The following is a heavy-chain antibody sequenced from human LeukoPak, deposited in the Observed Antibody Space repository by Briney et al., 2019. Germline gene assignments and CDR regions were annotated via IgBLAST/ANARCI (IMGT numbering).Heavy chain of an antibody. Sequence: SETLSLTCTVSGGSISSGSYYWSWIRQPAGKGLEWIGRIYTSGSTNYNPSLKSRVTISVDTSKNQFSLKLSSVTAADTAVYYCARDHSLFRGVIGFDYWGKGTLVTVSS. CDR3: ARDHSLFRGVIGFDY. CDR1: GGSISSGSYY. J-gene: IGHJ4*02. V-gene: IGHV4-61*02. CDR2: IYTSGST. D-gene: IGHD3-10*01.